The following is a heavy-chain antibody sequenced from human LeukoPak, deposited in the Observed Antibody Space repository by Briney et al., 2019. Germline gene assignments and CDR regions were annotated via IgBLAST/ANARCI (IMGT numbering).Heavy chain of an antibody. V-gene: IGHV4-59*01. D-gene: IGHD3-9*01. J-gene: IGHJ6*04. CDR3: ARFGDLTGYYTWFFVADV. CDR2: IYYSGST. CDR1: GGSISSYY. Sequence: SETLSLTCTVSGGSISSYYWSWIRQPPGKGLEWIGYIYYSGSTNYNPSLKSRVTISVDTSKNQFSLKLSSVTAADTAVYYCARFGDLTGYYTWFFVADVWGKGTTVTVSS.